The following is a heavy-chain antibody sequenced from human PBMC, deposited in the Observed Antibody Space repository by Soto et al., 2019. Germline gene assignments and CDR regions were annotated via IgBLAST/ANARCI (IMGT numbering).Heavy chain of an antibody. CDR1: GGSISSGGYY. D-gene: IGHD3-10*01. CDR3: ARASMDYASGSSLDY. J-gene: IGHJ4*02. V-gene: IGHV4-31*03. CDR2: IYYSGST. Sequence: SETLSLTCTVSGGSISSGGYYWSWIRQHPGKGLEWIGYIYYSGSTYYNPSLKSRVTISVDTSKNQFSLKLSSVTAADTAVYYCARASMDYASGSSLDYWGQGTLVTVSS.